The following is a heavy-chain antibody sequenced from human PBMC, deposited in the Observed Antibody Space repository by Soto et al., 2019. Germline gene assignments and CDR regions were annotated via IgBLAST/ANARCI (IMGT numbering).Heavy chain of an antibody. CDR1: GGSISSSSYY. Sequence: QLQLQESGPGLVKPSETLSLTCTVSGGSISSSSYYWGWIRQPPGKGLEWIGSIYYSGSTYYNPSLKSRVTISVDTSKNQFSLKLSSVTAADTAVYYCANHYYGSGSYYLWFDPWGQGTLVTVSS. D-gene: IGHD3-10*01. J-gene: IGHJ5*02. CDR2: IYYSGST. CDR3: ANHYYGSGSYYLWFDP. V-gene: IGHV4-39*01.